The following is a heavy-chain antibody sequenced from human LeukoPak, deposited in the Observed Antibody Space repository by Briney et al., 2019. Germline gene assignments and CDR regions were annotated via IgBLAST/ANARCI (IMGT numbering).Heavy chain of an antibody. CDR2: ISYDGSNK. CDR3: AKDLSVVVVALDY. J-gene: IGHJ4*02. CDR1: GFTFNSYG. Sequence: PGGSLRLSCAASGFTFNSYGMHWVRQAPGKGLEWVAVISYDGSNKYYADSVKGRFTISRDNSKNTLYLQMNSLRAEDTAVYYCAKDLSVVVVALDYWGQGTLVTVSS. D-gene: IGHD2-15*01. V-gene: IGHV3-30*18.